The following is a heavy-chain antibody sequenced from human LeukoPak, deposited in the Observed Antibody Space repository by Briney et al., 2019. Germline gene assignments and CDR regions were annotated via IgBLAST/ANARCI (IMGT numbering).Heavy chain of an antibody. D-gene: IGHD5-12*01. CDR1: GYSFTNYW. CDR2: IYPGHSDT. V-gene: IGHV5-51*01. CDR3: ARPHAGGYDSGYAFDI. Sequence: GESLKISCKGSGYSFTNYWIGWVRQMPGKGLEWMGIIYPGHSDTRYSPSFQGQVTISADKSISTAYLQWSSLKASDTAMYYCARPHAGGYDSGYAFDIWGHGTMVTVSS. J-gene: IGHJ3*02.